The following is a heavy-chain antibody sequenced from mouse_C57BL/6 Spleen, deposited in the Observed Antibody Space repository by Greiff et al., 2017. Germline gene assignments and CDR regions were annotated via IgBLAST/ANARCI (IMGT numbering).Heavy chain of an antibody. CDR3: ARDGGYYVFDY. Sequence: QVQLKQSGPELVKPGASVKISCKASGYAFSSSWMNWVKQRPGKGLEWIGRIYPGDGDTNYNGKFKGKATLTADKSSSTAYMQLSSLTSEDSAVYFCARDGGYYVFDYWGQSTTLTVSS. J-gene: IGHJ2*01. D-gene: IGHD2-3*01. CDR2: IYPGDGDT. V-gene: IGHV1-82*01. CDR1: GYAFSSSW.